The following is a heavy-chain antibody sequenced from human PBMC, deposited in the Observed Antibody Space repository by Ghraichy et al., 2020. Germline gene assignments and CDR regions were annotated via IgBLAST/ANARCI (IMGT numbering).Heavy chain of an antibody. CDR3: VKEAVFGGAFDI. Sequence: SETLSLTCAVSGYSINSDSYWGWIRQPPGKGLEWIGSIYRSGSTYYNPSLKSRVTISLDTSKNQFSLNLSSVTAAETAVYYWVKEAVFGGAFDIWGQGTMVTVSS. CDR1: GYSINSDSY. J-gene: IGHJ3*02. D-gene: IGHD3-16*01. V-gene: IGHV4-38-2*01. CDR2: IYRSGST.